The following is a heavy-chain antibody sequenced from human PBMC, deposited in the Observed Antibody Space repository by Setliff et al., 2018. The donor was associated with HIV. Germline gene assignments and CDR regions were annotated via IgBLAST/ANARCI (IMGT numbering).Heavy chain of an antibody. CDR1: GGSISSGSYY. Sequence: SETLSLTCTVSGGSISSGSYYWSWIRQPAGKGLEWIGRIWTSGSTNYNPSLESRVTMSVDTSKNQVSLKLNSVTAADAAVYYCARVVPEVVYGAYWFDPWGQGTLVTVSS. D-gene: IGHD4-17*01. J-gene: IGHJ5*02. CDR2: IWTSGST. CDR3: ARVVPEVVYGAYWFDP. V-gene: IGHV4-61*02.